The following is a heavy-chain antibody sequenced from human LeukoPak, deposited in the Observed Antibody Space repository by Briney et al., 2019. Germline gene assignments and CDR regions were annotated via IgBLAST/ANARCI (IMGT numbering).Heavy chain of an antibody. CDR2: IYYSGST. CDR3: ARYRVYCSSTSCSNDAFDI. J-gene: IGHJ3*02. D-gene: IGHD2-2*01. V-gene: IGHV4-39*07. Sequence: SETLSLTCTVSGGSISSSSYYWGWIRQPPGKGLEWIGSIYYSGSTYYNPSLKSRVTISVDTSKNQFSLKLSSVTAADTAVYYCARYRVYCSSTSCSNDAFDIWGQGTMVTVSS. CDR1: GGSISSSSYY.